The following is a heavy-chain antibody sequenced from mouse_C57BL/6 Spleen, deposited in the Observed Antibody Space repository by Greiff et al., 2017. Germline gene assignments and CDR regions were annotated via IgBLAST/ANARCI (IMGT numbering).Heavy chain of an antibody. CDR3: SRDDGYCGGYAMDY. D-gene: IGHD2-3*01. Sequence: EVQLQQSGPELVKPGASVKIPCKASGYTFTDYNMDWVKQSHGKSLEWIGDINPNNGGTIYNQKFKGKATLTVDKSSSTAYMELRSLTSEDTAVYYCSRDDGYCGGYAMDYWGQGTSVTVSS. CDR2: INPNNGGT. CDR1: GYTFTDYN. V-gene: IGHV1-18*01. J-gene: IGHJ4*01.